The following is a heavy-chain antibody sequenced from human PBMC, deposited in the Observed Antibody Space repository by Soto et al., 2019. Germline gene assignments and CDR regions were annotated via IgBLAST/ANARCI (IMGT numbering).Heavy chain of an antibody. J-gene: IGHJ6*02. V-gene: IGHV3-30*18. D-gene: IGHD2-21*02. CDR3: AKVAQGDPLISDYGMDV. CDR2: ISYDGSNK. CDR1: GFPFSGYG. Sequence: GGSLRLSCAASGFPFSGYGMHWVRQAPGKGLEWVAVISYDGSNKYYADSVKGRFTGSRDNSKNTLYLQMNSLRAEDTAVYYCAKVAQGDPLISDYGMDVWGQGTTVTVSS.